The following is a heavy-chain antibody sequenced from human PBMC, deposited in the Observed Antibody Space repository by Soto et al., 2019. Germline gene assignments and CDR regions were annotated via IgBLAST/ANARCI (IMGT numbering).Heavy chain of an antibody. CDR3: ARAPSTLWFGESPNWFDA. J-gene: IGHJ5*02. CDR1: GYTFTSYV. CDR2: ISAYNGNT. Sequence: VQLVQSGAEVKKPGASVKVSCKASGYTFTSYVISWVRQAPGQGLEWMGWISAYNGNTNYAQKLQGRVIMTTDTSTSTAYMELRSLRSDDTAVYYCARAPSTLWFGESPNWFDAWGQGTLVTVSS. D-gene: IGHD3-10*01. V-gene: IGHV1-18*01.